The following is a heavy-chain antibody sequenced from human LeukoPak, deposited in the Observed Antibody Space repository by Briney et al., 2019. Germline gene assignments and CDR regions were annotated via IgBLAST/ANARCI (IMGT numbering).Heavy chain of an antibody. V-gene: IGHV5-51*01. D-gene: IGHD5-12*01. CDR3: ARLPPRGYSGYDLAFDI. Sequence: GESLKISCKGSGYSFINYWIGWVRQMPGKGLEWMGIIYPGDSDTRYSPSFQGQVTISADKSISTAYLQWSSLKASDTAMYYCARLPPRGYSGYDLAFDIWGQGTMVTVSS. CDR1: GYSFINYW. CDR2: IYPGDSDT. J-gene: IGHJ3*02.